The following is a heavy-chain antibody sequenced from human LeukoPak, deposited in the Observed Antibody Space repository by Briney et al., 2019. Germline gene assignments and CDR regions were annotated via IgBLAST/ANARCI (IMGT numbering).Heavy chain of an antibody. J-gene: IGHJ4*02. CDR1: GYSFASYW. Sequence: GESLQISSKGSGYSFASYWIGWVGQMPGKGLKWMGIIYPGGSATRYSTSFQGQVTNSADKSISTAYLQWSRLKASDTAMYYCARARYFDYWCEGTLVVVSS. CDR3: ARARYFDY. V-gene: IGHV5-51*01. CDR2: IYPGGSAT.